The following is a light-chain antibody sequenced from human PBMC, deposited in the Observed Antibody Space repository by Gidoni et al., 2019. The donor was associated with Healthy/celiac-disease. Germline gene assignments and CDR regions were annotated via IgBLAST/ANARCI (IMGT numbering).Light chain of an antibody. CDR1: QSISSY. J-gene: IGKJ4*01. CDR2: AAS. CDR3: QQSYSTPLT. V-gene: IGKV1-39*01. Sequence: DIQMTQSPSSLSASVGDRVTITCRASQSISSYLNWYQQKPGKAPKLLIYAASSLQSGVPSRFSGSGSGTDFTRTISSLQPEDFATYYCQQSYSTPLTFXGXTKVXIK.